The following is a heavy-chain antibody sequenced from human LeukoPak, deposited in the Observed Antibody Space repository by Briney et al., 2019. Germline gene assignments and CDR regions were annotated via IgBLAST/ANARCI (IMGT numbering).Heavy chain of an antibody. CDR3: ASLKGIAAAGGPDYYYYMDV. J-gene: IGHJ6*03. Sequence: ASETLSLTCTVSGGSISSHYWCWIRQPPGKGLEWIGYIYYSGSTNYNPSLKSRVTISVDTSKNQFSLKLSSVTAADTAVYYCASLKGIAAAGGPDYYYYMDVWGKGTTVTVSS. V-gene: IGHV4-59*11. CDR2: IYYSGST. CDR1: GGSISSHY. D-gene: IGHD6-13*01.